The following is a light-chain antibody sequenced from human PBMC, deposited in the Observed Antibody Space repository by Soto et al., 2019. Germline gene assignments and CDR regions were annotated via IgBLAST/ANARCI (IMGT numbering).Light chain of an antibody. Sequence: QSVLTQPASVSGSPGQSITISCTGTSSDVGSYNLVSWYQQHPGKDPKVMIYEVSKRPSGVPNRFSGSKSGYTASLTISWLQAEDEADYYCCSYAGSSTYVFGTGTKVTVL. J-gene: IGLJ1*01. CDR3: CSYAGSSTYV. CDR2: EVS. CDR1: SSDVGSYNL. V-gene: IGLV2-23*02.